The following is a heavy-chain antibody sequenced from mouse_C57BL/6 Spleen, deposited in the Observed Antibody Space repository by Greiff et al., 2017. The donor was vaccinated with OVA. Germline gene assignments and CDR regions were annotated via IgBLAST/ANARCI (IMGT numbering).Heavy chain of an antibody. Sequence: DVQLQESGPELVKPGASVKIPCKASGYTFTDYNMDWVKQSHGKSLEWIGDINPNNGGTIYNQKFKGKATLTVDKSSSTAYMELRSLTSEDTAVYYCARRGVGQLRLLWFAYWGQGTLVTVSA. CDR2: INPNNGGT. CDR3: ARRGVGQLRLLWFAY. V-gene: IGHV1-18*01. J-gene: IGHJ3*01. CDR1: GYTFTDYN. D-gene: IGHD3-2*02.